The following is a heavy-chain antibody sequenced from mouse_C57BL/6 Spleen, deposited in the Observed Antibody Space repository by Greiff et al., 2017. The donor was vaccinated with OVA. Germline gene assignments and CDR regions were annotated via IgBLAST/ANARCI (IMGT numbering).Heavy chain of an antibody. D-gene: IGHD1-1*01. CDR3: ARDYYGSSYWYFDV. J-gene: IGHJ1*03. Sequence: QVQLQQPGAELVRPGSSVKLSCKASGYTFTSYWMDWVKQRPGQGLEWIGNIYPSDSETHYNQKFKDKATLTVDNSSSTAYMQLSSLTSEDSAVYYCARDYYGSSYWYFDVWGTGTTVTVSS. CDR1: GYTFTSYW. V-gene: IGHV1-61*01. CDR2: IYPSDSET.